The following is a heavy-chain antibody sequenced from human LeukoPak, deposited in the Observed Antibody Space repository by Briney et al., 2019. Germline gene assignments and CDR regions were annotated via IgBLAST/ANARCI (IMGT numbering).Heavy chain of an antibody. J-gene: IGHJ6*03. V-gene: IGHV3-15*01. CDR3: TTCSSTSCRYYYYYMDV. D-gene: IGHD2-2*01. Sequence: GGTLRLSCAAYGFTFSNAWMSWVRQAPGGGLEWVGRIKSKTDGGTTDYAATVKGRFTISRDDSKNTLYLQMNSLKTEDTAVYYCTTCSSTSCRYYYYYMDVWGKGTTVTVSS. CDR1: GFTFSNAW. CDR2: IKSKTDGGTT.